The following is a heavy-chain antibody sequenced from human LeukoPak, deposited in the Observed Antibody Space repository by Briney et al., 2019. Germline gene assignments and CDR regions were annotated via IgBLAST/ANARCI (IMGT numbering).Heavy chain of an antibody. CDR3: ARDSPRDSGSYSWFDP. J-gene: IGHJ5*02. Sequence: ASVKVSCKASGGTFSSHAISWMRQAPGQGLEWMGGIIPIFGTANYAQKFQGRVTITTDESTSTAYMELSSLRSEDAAVYYCARDSPRDSGSYSWFDPWGQGTLVTVSS. D-gene: IGHD1-26*01. CDR1: GGTFSSHA. V-gene: IGHV1-69*05. CDR2: IIPIFGTA.